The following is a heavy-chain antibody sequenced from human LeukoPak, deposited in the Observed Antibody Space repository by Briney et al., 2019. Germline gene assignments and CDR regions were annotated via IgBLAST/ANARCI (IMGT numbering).Heavy chain of an antibody. CDR2: IYYSGST. CDR1: GGSISSGDYY. D-gene: IGHD5-24*01. CDR3: ARGPGDGYNYGTAFDI. Sequence: SQTLSLTCTVSGGSISSGDYYWSWIRQPPGKGLEWIGYIYYSGSTYYNPSLKSRVTISVDTSKNQFSLKLSSVTAADTAVYYCARGPGDGYNYGTAFDIWGQGTMVTVSS. J-gene: IGHJ3*02. V-gene: IGHV4-30-4*08.